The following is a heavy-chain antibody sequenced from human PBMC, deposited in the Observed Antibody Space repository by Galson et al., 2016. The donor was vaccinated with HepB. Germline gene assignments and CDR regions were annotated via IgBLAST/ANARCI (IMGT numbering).Heavy chain of an antibody. CDR3: VKDSGSSDI. CDR2: ITSNGITT. V-gene: IGHV3-64D*09. D-gene: IGHD1-26*01. J-gene: IGHJ4*02. CDR1: GFSFSSHS. Sequence: SLRLSCAASGFSFSSHSMHWVRQAPGMGLEYVSVITSNGITTFYADSVKGRFTIARDNSKNTLYLQMSSLRVEDTGVYYCVKDSGSSDIWGQGTLVTVSS.